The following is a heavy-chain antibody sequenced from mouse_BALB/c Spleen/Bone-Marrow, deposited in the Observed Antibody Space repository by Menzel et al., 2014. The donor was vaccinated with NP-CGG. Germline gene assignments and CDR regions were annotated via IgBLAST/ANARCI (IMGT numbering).Heavy chain of an antibody. V-gene: IGHV1-4*01. J-gene: IGHJ2*01. Sequence: QVQLQQSGAELARPGASVKMSCKVSGYSFTSYTMHWVKRRPGQGLEWIAYINPRNTYSDYNQKFKDRATVTADKSSSTAYMQLNNLTSEDSAVYYYTTEPTYDDCSDHFDYWGQSTTLTVSS. D-gene: IGHD2-3*01. CDR2: INPRNTYS. CDR1: GYSFTSYT. CDR3: TTEPTYDDCSDHFDY.